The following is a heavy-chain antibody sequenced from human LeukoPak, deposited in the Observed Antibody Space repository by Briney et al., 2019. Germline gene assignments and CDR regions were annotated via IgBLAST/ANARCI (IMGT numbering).Heavy chain of an antibody. J-gene: IGHJ4*02. CDR3: ASSLAYCGGDCPSGFDY. CDR2: IYYSGST. V-gene: IGHV4-39*07. D-gene: IGHD2-21*02. Sequence: SETLSLTCTVSGGSISSSSYYWGWIRQPPGKGLEWIGSIYYSGSTNYNPSLKSRVTISVDTSKSQFSLKLSSVTAADTALYYCASSLAYCGGDCPSGFDYWGQGTLVTVSS. CDR1: GGSISSSSYY.